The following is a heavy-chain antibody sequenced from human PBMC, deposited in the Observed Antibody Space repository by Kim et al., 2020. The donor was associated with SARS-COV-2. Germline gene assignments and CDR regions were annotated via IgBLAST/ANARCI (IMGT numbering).Heavy chain of an antibody. CDR2: ISWNSGSI. CDR1: GFTFGDYA. D-gene: IGHD3-22*01. J-gene: IGHJ6*03. V-gene: IGHV3-9*01. CDR3: AKDLPIVVVIRDTNYYYYYMDV. Sequence: GGSLRLSCAASGFTFGDYAMHWVRQAPGKGLEWVSGISWNSGSIGYADSVKGRFTISRDNAKNSLYLQMNSLRAEDTALYYCAKDLPIVVVIRDTNYYYYYMDVWGKGTTVTVSS.